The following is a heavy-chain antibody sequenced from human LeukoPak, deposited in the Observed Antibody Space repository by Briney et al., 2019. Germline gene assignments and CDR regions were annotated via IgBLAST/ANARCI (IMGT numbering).Heavy chain of an antibody. V-gene: IGHV3-30*18. J-gene: IGHJ4*02. Sequence: GGSLRLSCAASGITFNNAWMSWVRQAPGKGLEWVAVISYDGSNKYYADSVKGRFTISRDNSKNTLYLQMNSLRAEDTAVYYCAKDDSSGYYAYWGQGTLVTVSS. CDR3: AKDDSSGYYAY. CDR1: GITFNNAW. CDR2: ISYDGSNK. D-gene: IGHD3-22*01.